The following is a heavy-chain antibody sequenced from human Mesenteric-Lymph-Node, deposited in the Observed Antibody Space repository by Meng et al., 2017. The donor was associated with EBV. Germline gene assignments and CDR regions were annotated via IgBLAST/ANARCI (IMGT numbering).Heavy chain of an antibody. J-gene: IGHJ4*02. Sequence: EPLQQWGEGLLNPSEPLSLPCAAYGGTFSGFSWTWIRQPPGKGPEWIGEINQIGRTNYSPSLKSRVTISADTSKTQFSLNLRPVTAADTAVYYCARGPPTLTSYVYFDYWGQGILVTVSS. CDR3: ARGPPTLTSYVYFDY. CDR2: INQIGRT. V-gene: IGHV4-34*01. D-gene: IGHD4-17*01. CDR1: GGTFSGFS.